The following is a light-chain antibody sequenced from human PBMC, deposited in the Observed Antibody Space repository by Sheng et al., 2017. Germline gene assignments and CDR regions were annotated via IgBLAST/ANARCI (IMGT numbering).Light chain of an antibody. V-gene: IGKV3-20*01. CDR3: QHYGGSPPSIT. CDR2: GDS. Sequence: EIVLTQSPATVSVSSGERATLSCRASQSVRTNLAWYRQRPGQAPRLLIYGDSNRATGIPDRFSTSGSGTDFTLTISRLEPEDFAVYSCQHYGGSPPSITFGQGTRLEIK. CDR1: QSVRTN. J-gene: IGKJ5*01.